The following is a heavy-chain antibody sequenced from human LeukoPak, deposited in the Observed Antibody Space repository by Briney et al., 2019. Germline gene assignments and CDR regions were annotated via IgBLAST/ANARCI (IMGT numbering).Heavy chain of an antibody. D-gene: IGHD1-26*01. CDR2: ISVNDGSP. V-gene: IGHV3-23*01. CDR3: ARGRTYSGSTAEAFDI. Sequence: PGGSLRLSCAASGFTFSSYALTWVRQAPGKGLEWGSGISVNDGSPYYADSVKGRFTISRDNSKDTVYLQMNSPRAEDTALYYCARGRTYSGSTAEAFDIWGQGTMVTVSS. CDR1: GFTFSSYA. J-gene: IGHJ3*02.